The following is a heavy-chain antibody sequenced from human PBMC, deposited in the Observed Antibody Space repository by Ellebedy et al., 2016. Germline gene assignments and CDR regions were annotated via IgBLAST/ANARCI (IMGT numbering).Heavy chain of an antibody. Sequence: SETLSLTCTVSGGSISDYYWSWIRQSPGKGLEWIGYIHKSGTTNYNPSLKSRVTISVDTSKNQFSLKLSPVTAADTAVYYCARGEVVGAYWYFDLWGRGTLVTVSS. J-gene: IGHJ2*01. CDR3: ARGEVVGAYWYFDL. V-gene: IGHV4-59*01. D-gene: IGHD2-15*01. CDR1: GGSISDYY. CDR2: IHKSGTT.